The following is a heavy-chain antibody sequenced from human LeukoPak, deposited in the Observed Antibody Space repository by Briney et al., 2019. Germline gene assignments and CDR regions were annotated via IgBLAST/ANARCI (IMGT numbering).Heavy chain of an antibody. CDR2: IYYSGST. CDR3: ARSLILYGSRSRRHFDY. J-gene: IGHJ4*02. CDR1: GGSISSSHYY. V-gene: IGHV4-39*01. Sequence: SETLSLTCTVSGGSISSSHYYRGWIRQPPGKGLEWIGSIYYSGSTYYNPSLKSRVTISVDTSKNQFSLKLSSVTAADTAVYYCARSLILYGSRSRRHFDYWGQGTLVTVSS. D-gene: IGHD3-10*01.